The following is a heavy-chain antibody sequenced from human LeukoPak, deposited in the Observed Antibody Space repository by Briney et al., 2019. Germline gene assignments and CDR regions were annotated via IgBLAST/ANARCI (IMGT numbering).Heavy chain of an antibody. V-gene: IGHV3-20*04. CDR3: AREGYKWNYLGRVCYFDY. Sequence: TGGSLRLSCAASGFTFDDYGMSWVRQAPGKGLEWVSGINWNGGSTGYADSVKGRFTISRNNAKNSLYLQMNSLRAEDTALYYCAREGYKWNYLGRVCYFDYWGQGTLVTVSS. CDR2: INWNGGST. J-gene: IGHJ4*02. CDR1: GFTFDDYG. D-gene: IGHD1-7*01.